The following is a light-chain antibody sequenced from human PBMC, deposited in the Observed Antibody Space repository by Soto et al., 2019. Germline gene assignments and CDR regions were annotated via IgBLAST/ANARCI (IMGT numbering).Light chain of an antibody. CDR2: GAT. V-gene: IGKV3-20*01. CDR3: QQYGSSPLT. J-gene: IGKJ4*01. CDR1: QSVSSSY. Sequence: EIVLTQSPGTLSLSPGERATLSCRASQSVSSSYLAWYQQNPGQAPRLLLYGATSRATGIPDRFSGSGSGTDFTLTIRRLEPEDFAVYYCQQYGSSPLTFGGGTKVEIK.